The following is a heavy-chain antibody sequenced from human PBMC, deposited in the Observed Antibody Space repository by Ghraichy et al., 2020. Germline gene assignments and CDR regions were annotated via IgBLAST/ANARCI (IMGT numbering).Heavy chain of an antibody. V-gene: IGHV4-30-4*01. J-gene: IGHJ6*02. D-gene: IGHD3-16*01. CDR2: IYYSGST. CDR3: ARDPFVGGGAYYYGMDV. CDR1: GGSISSGDYY. Sequence: SETLSLTCTVSGGSISSGDYYWSWIRQPPGKGLEWIGYIYYSGSTYYNPSLKSRVTISVDTSKNQFSLKLSSVTAADTAVYYCARDPFVGGGAYYYGMDVWGQGTTVTVSS.